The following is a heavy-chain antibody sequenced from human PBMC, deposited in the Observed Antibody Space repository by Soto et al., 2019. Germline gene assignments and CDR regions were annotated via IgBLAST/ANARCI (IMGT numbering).Heavy chain of an antibody. Sequence: SVKVSCNASGFTFTSSAMQLVRQARGQRLEWIGWIVVGSGNTNYAQKFQERVTITRDMSTSTAYMELSSLRSEDTAVYYCAASRVDYDFWSGYYNFDYWGQGTLVTVSS. CDR3: AASRVDYDFWSGYYNFDY. V-gene: IGHV1-58*02. CDR2: IVVGSGNT. J-gene: IGHJ4*02. D-gene: IGHD3-3*01. CDR1: GFTFTSSA.